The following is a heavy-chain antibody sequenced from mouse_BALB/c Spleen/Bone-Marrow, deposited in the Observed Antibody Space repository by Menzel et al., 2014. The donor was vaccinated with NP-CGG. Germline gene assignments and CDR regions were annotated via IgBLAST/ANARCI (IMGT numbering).Heavy chain of an antibody. CDR1: GYSFTTYW. CDR3: AREKVYYGISWFAY. Sequence: QVQLQQSGTEVVRPGASVKLSCKASGYSFTTYWMNWVKQRPGQGLEWIGVIHPSDSEPRLNQKFKDKATLTVDKSSSTAYMQLNSPTSEDSAVYYCAREKVYYGISWFAYWGQGTLVTVSA. J-gene: IGHJ3*01. CDR2: IHPSDSEP. V-gene: IGHV1-69*02. D-gene: IGHD2-1*01.